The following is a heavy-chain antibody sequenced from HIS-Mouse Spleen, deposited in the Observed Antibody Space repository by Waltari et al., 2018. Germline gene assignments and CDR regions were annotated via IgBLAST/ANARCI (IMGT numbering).Heavy chain of an antibody. CDR3: AREIPYSSSWYDWYFDL. D-gene: IGHD6-13*01. J-gene: IGHJ2*01. Sequence: QLQLQESGPGLVKPSETLSLTCTVSGGSISSSSYYWGWIRQPPGKGLEWIGLIYFRGTPYYNPALKSRVTISVDTSKNQFSLKLSSVTAADTAVYYCAREIPYSSSWYDWYFDLWGRGTLVTVSS. CDR1: GGSISSSSYY. CDR2: IYFRGTP. V-gene: IGHV4-39*07.